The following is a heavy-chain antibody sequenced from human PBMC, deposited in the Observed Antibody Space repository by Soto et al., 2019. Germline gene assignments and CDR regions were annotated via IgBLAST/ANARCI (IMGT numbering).Heavy chain of an antibody. V-gene: IGHV3-21*01. CDR2: ISSSSSYI. D-gene: IGHD3-10*01. CDR1: GFTFSSYS. Sequence: PGGSLRLSCAASGFTFSSYSMNWVRQAPGKGLEWVSSISSSSSYIYYADSVKGRFTISRDNAKNSLYLQMNSLRAEDTAVYYCARGMVRGVIIACWGQGTLVTVSS. CDR3: ARGMVRGVIIAC. J-gene: IGHJ4*02.